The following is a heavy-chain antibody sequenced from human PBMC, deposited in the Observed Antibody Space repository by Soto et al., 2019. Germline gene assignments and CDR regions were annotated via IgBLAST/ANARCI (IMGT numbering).Heavy chain of an antibody. J-gene: IGHJ6*02. V-gene: IGHV4-61*08. CDR1: GGSVTSGGYY. D-gene: IGHD3-3*01. CDR3: ARDHPPPITIFGVVTNPYGMDV. Sequence: SETLSLTCTVSGGSVTSGGYYWSWIRHCPGKGLEWIGYIYSSGGTNYNPSLNSRVTMSVDTSKNQFSLKLSSVTAADTAVYYCARDHPPPITIFGVVTNPYGMDVWGQGTTVTVSS. CDR2: IYSSGGT.